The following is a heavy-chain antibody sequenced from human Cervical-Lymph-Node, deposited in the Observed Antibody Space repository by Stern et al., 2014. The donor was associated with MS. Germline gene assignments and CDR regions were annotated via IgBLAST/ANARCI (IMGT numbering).Heavy chain of an antibody. Sequence: VQLVESGSELKKPGASVTVSCKASGYTFTKYLIHWVRQAPGQGLECMGWINSNTGAPMYARDFAGRFVFSLDTSVTTAYLQISRLKTEDTAVYYCARDMSDFWSDYGHNWFDPWGQGTLVTVSS. V-gene: IGHV7-4-1*02. J-gene: IGHJ5*02. CDR2: INSNTGAP. CDR3: ARDMSDFWSDYGHNWFDP. D-gene: IGHD3-3*01. CDR1: GYTFTKYL.